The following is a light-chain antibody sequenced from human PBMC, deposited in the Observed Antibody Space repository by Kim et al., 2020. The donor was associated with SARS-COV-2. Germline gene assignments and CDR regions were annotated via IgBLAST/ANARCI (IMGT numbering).Light chain of an antibody. CDR2: AAS. CDR1: QSISSY. CDR3: QQSYSTPLYT. J-gene: IGKJ2*01. V-gene: IGKV1-39*01. Sequence: DIQMTQSPSSLSASVGDRVTITCRASQSISSYLNWYQQKPGKAPKLLIYAASSLQSGVPSRFSGSGSGTDFTLTISSLQPEDFATYYCQQSYSTPLYTFGQGTKLEF.